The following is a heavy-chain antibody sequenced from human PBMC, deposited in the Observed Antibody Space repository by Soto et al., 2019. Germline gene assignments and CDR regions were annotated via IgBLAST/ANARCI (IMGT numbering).Heavy chain of an antibody. CDR3: TRRTYFDY. J-gene: IGHJ4*02. CDR2: IRSKPYGGTT. V-gene: IGHV3-49*03. CDR1: GFTFGDYA. Sequence: EVQLVESGGGLVQPGQSLRLSCTASGFTFGDYAGSWFRQAPGEGLEWVGFIRSKPYGGTTEYAASVKGRFSISRDDSKSIAYLQMNSLKTEDTAVYYCTRRTYFDYWGQGILVTVSS.